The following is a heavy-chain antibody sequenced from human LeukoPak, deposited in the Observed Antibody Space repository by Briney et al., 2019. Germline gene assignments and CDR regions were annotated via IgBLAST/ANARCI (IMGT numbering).Heavy chain of an antibody. CDR2: ISTSGST. D-gene: IGHD2-15*01. Sequence: SETLSLTCTVSGGSISSDYWSWIRQPAGKGLEWIGRISTSGSTNYNTSLKSRVTMSVDTSKNQFSLKLSSVTAADTAVYYCAKGYCSGGGCYAYSFDYWGQGTLVTVSS. CDR1: GGSISSDY. J-gene: IGHJ4*02. V-gene: IGHV4-4*07. CDR3: AKGYCSGGGCYAYSFDY.